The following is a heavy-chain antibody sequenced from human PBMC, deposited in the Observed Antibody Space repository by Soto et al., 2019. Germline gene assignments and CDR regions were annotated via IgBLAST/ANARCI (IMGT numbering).Heavy chain of an antibody. CDR1: GFTFSSYA. D-gene: IGHD6-13*01. J-gene: IGHJ6*02. CDR2: ISGSGGST. CDR3: AKDLHSSSWYRGGLDYYYGMDV. V-gene: IGHV3-23*01. Sequence: QTGGSLRLSCAASGFTFSSYAMSWVRQAPGKGLEWVSAISGSGGSTYYADSVKGRFTISRDNSKNTLYLQMNSLRAEDTAVYYCAKDLHSSSWYRGGLDYYYGMDVWGQGTTVTVSS.